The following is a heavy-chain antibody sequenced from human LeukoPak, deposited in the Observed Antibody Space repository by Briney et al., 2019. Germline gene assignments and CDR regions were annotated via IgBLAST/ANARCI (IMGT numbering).Heavy chain of an antibody. CDR2: INPNSGGT. V-gene: IGHV1-2*02. J-gene: IGHJ4*02. D-gene: IGHD6-13*01. CDR3: ARLLAAAGTFDY. Sequence: ASVKVSCKASRYTFTGYYMHWVRQAPGQGLEWMGWINPNSGGTNYAQKFQGRVTMTRDTSISTAYMELSRLRSDDTAVYYCARLLAAAGTFDYWGQGTLVTVSS. CDR1: RYTFTGYY.